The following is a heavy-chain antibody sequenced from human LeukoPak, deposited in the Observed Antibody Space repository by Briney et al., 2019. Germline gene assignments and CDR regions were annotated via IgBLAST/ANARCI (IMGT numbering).Heavy chain of an antibody. Sequence: GGSLRLSCAASGFPFSSYEMNWVREATGRGLEWVSYISGSGSTIYYADSVKGRFTISRDNAKNSLYLQMNSLRDEDTAVYYCARNYDILTGYYPYYFDYWGQGTLVTVSS. CDR2: ISGSGSTI. CDR3: ARNYDILTGYYPYYFDY. CDR1: GFPFSSYE. V-gene: IGHV3-48*03. D-gene: IGHD3-9*01. J-gene: IGHJ4*02.